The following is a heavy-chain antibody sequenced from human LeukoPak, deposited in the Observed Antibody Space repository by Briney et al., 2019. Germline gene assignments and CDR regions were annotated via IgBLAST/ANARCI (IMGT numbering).Heavy chain of an antibody. V-gene: IGHV3-53*01. Sequence: GGSLRLSCAASGFTVSSNYMSWVRQAPGKGLEWVSVIYSGGSTYYADSVKGRFTISRDNSKNTLYLQINSLRAEDTAVYYCAREGISSYGDYYFDYWGQGTLVTVSS. CDR3: AREGISSYGDYYFDY. J-gene: IGHJ4*02. D-gene: IGHD4-17*01. CDR1: GFTVSSNY. CDR2: IYSGGST.